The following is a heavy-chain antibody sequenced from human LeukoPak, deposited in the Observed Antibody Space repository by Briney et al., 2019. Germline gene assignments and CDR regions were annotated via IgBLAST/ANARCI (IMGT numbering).Heavy chain of an antibody. CDR1: GYTFTNHY. J-gene: IGHJ6*03. CDR3: ARDSAAGITIFGVAPLGHYYMDV. CDR2: INPANGGT. Sequence: ASVKVSCKASGYTFTNHYMHWVRQAPGQGLEWMGIINPANGGTTYAQKFQGRVTMTRDTSTSAVYMELNSLRSDDTAVYYCARDSAAGITIFGVAPLGHYYMDVWGKGTTVTVSS. D-gene: IGHD3-3*01. V-gene: IGHV1-46*01.